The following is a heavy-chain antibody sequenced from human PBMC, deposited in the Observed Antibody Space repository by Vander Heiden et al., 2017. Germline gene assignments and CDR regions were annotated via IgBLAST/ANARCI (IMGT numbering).Heavy chain of an antibody. D-gene: IGHD6-19*01. CDR1: GLIFSSYN. CDR2: ISSSSRTI. Sequence: EVQLEESGGGSVQPGGSLRLSCSASGLIFSSYNMHWVLQAPGKGLEWVSYISSSSRTIYYADSVKGRFTISRDNAKNSLYLQMNSLRDEDTAVYYCTKEASSAYEHWGQGTLATVSS. CDR3: TKEASSAYEH. V-gene: IGHV3-48*02. J-gene: IGHJ1*01.